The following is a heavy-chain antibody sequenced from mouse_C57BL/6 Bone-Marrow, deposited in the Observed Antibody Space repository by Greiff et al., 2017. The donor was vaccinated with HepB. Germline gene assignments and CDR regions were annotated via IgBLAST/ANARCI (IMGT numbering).Heavy chain of an antibody. CDR2: IDPSDSET. D-gene: IGHD5-5*01. CDR3: ARLPPLNVDV. V-gene: IGHV1-52*01. J-gene: IGHJ1*03. CDR1: GYTFTSYW. Sequence: VQLQQPGAELVRPGSSVKLSCKASGYTFTSYWMHWVKQRPIQGLEWIGNIDPSDSETHYNQKFKDKATLTVDKSSSTAYMQLSSLTSEDSAVYYCARLPPLNVDVWGTGTTVTVSS.